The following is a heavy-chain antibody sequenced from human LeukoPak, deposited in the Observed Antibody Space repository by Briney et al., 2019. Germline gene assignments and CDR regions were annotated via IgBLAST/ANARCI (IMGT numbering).Heavy chain of an antibody. V-gene: IGHV3-30*04. CDR1: GFTFSSYA. CDR3: ARDGVYSNYGFLYYYYGMDV. D-gene: IGHD4-11*01. CDR2: ISYDGSNK. J-gene: IGHJ6*02. Sequence: GRSLRLSCAASGFTFSSYAMHWVRQAPGKGLEWVAVISYDGSNKYYADSVKGRFTISGDNSKNTLYLQMNSLRAEDTAVYYCARDGVYSNYGFLYYYYGMDVWGQGTTVTVSS.